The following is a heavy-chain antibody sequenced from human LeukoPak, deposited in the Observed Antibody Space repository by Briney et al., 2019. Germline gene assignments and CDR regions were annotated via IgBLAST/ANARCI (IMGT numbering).Heavy chain of an antibody. CDR3: ARDFYYESSGSIPPDY. CDR1: GYTLTGYY. Sequence: ASVKVSCKASGYTLTGYYMHWVRQAPGQGLEWMGWINPNRGGTNYAQKFQGRVTMTRDTSISTAYMELSRLRSDDTAVYYCARDFYYESSGSIPPDYWGQGTLVTVSS. D-gene: IGHD3-22*01. V-gene: IGHV1-2*02. CDR2: INPNRGGT. J-gene: IGHJ4*02.